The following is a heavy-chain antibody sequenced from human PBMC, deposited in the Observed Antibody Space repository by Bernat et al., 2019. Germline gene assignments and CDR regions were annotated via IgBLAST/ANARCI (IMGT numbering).Heavy chain of an antibody. V-gene: IGHV3-30*02. CDR3: AKDRGGGSYFDY. J-gene: IGHJ4*02. D-gene: IGHD1-26*01. CDR1: GFTFSTNG. CDR2: IRYDGSNK. Sequence: QVQLVESGGGVVQPGGSLRLSCAASGFTFSTNGMHWVRQAPGKGLEWVAFIRYDGSNKYYADSVKGRFTLSRDNSKNTLYLQINRLGAEDTAVYYCAKDRGGGSYFDYWGQGTLVTVSS.